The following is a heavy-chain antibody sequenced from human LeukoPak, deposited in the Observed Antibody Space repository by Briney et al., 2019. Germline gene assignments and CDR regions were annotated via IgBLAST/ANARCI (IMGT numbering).Heavy chain of an antibody. V-gene: IGHV4-61*02. CDR2: IYTSGST. CDR1: GGSISSGSYY. D-gene: IGHD6-13*01. Sequence: SETLSLTCTVSGGSISSGSYYWSWIRQPAGKGLEWIGRIYTSGSTNYNPSLKSRVTISVDKSKKQFSLKLSSVTAADTAVYYCARLGPAAGTSFDYWGQGTLVTVSS. CDR3: ARLGPAAGTSFDY. J-gene: IGHJ4*02.